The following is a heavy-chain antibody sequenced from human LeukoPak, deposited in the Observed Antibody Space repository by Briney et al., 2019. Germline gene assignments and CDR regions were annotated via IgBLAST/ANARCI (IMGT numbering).Heavy chain of an antibody. J-gene: IGHJ4*02. Sequence: GGSLRLSCAASGFTFSSYGMHWVRQAPGKGLEWVAVISYDGSNKYYADSVKGRFTISRDNSKNTLYLQMNSLRAEDTAVYYCAKDPVGRGGCSGGSCVDYWGQGTLVTVSS. CDR3: AKDPVGRGGCSGGSCVDY. D-gene: IGHD2-15*01. V-gene: IGHV3-30*18. CDR1: GFTFSSYG. CDR2: ISYDGSNK.